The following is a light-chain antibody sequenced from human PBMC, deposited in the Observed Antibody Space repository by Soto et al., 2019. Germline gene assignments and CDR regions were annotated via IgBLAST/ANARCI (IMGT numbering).Light chain of an antibody. J-gene: IGLJ7*01. CDR2: EVS. Sequence: QSALTQPASVSGSPGQSITISCTRTSSDVGSHNLVSWYQQHPGQAPKLMIYEVSKRPLGVSARFSASKSGNTASLTISGLQDEDDADYYCCSYGGSRAVFGGGTQLTVL. CDR1: SSDVGSHNL. V-gene: IGLV2-23*02. CDR3: CSYGGSRAV.